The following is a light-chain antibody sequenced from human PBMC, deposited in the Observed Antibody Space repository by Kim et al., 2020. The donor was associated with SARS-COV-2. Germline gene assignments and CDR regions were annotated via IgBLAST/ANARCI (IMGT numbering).Light chain of an antibody. CDR1: SGAVTSSYN. CDR3: LLSYGGAWV. J-gene: IGLJ3*02. CDR2: TTN. Sequence: PGGTVTLTSAPSSGAVTSSYNPNWFQQKPGQAPRALIYTTNSKPSWAPARFSGSLLGGKAALTLSGVQPEDEAEYYCLLSYGGAWVFGGGTQLTVL. V-gene: IGLV7-43*01.